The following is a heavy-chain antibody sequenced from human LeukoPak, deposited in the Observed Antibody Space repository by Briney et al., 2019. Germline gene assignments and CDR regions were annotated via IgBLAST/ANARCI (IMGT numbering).Heavy chain of an antibody. Sequence: PSETLSLTCTVSGGSISSGGYYWSWIRQHPGKGLEWIGYIYYSGSTYYNPSLKSRVTISVDTSKNQFSLKLSSVTAADTAVYYCARARPPGGGWFDPWGQGTLVTVSS. D-gene: IGHD2-15*01. CDR3: ARARPPGGGWFDP. V-gene: IGHV4-31*03. CDR1: GGSISSGGYY. CDR2: IYYSGST. J-gene: IGHJ5*02.